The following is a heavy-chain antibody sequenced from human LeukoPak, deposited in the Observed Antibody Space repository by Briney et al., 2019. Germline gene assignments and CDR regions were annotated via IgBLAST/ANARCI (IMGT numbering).Heavy chain of an antibody. CDR1: GYSFTSYW. Sequence: GESLKISCKGSGYSFTSYWIGWVRQMPGKGLEWMGIIDPGDSDTRYTPSFQGQVTISADKSISTAYLQWSSLKASDTAMYYCARHLYGSGSYYNGLDYWGQGTLVTVSS. J-gene: IGHJ4*02. D-gene: IGHD3-10*01. CDR3: ARHLYGSGSYYNGLDY. CDR2: IDPGDSDT. V-gene: IGHV5-51*01.